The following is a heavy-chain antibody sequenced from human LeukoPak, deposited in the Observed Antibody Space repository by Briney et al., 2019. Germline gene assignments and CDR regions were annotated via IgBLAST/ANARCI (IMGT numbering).Heavy chain of an antibody. Sequence: GASVKVSCKASGYTFTGYYMHWVRQAPGQGLEWMGWINPNSGGTNYAQKFQGRVTMTRDTSISTAYMELSRRRSDDTAVYYCARDLVVGYCSGGSCYSGLYYFDYWGQGTLVTVSS. D-gene: IGHD2-15*01. CDR1: GYTFTGYY. J-gene: IGHJ4*02. CDR3: ARDLVVGYCSGGSCYSGLYYFDY. V-gene: IGHV1-2*02. CDR2: INPNSGGT.